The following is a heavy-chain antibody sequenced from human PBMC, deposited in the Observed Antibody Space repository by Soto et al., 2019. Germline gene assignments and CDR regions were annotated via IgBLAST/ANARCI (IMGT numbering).Heavy chain of an antibody. CDR2: INPATGNT. CDR1: GYTFATYA. V-gene: IGHV1-3*01. CDR3: ARRYKSAGWLEP. D-gene: IGHD1-20*01. J-gene: IGHJ5*02. Sequence: QVQLVQSGAEVKKPGASVKVSCKASGYTFATYAIHWVRQAPGEGLEWMGWINPATGNTEYSEKFKDRVTLTRNTSATTAYMELRGLRFVDTAVYVCARRYKSAGWLEPWGQGTLVTVSS.